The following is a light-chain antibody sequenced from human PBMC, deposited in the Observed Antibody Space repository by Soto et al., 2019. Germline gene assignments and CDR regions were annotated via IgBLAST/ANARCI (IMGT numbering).Light chain of an antibody. CDR1: QSLLHSNGYNY. J-gene: IGKJ1*01. V-gene: IGKV2-28*01. Sequence: DIVMTQSPLSLPVTPGEPASISCRSSQSLLHSNGYNYLDWYLQKPGQSPQLLLYLGSYRASGVPDRFSGSGSGTDFTLKTSRVEAEDVGVYYCMQPLQSWTFGQGTKVEIK. CDR3: MQPLQSWT. CDR2: LGS.